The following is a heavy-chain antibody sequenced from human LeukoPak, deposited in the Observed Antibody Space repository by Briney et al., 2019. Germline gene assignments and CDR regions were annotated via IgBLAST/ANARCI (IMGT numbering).Heavy chain of an antibody. CDR2: LYYSGST. Sequence: SETLSLTCTVSGGSISSSSHYWGWIRQPPGKGLEWIGSLYYSGSTYYNPSLKSRVTISVDTSKNQFSLKLSSVTAADTAVYYCARRFPYYYDSSGYFFVGPHKAYWYFDLWGRGTLVTVSS. V-gene: IGHV4-39*01. CDR3: ARRFPYYYDSSGYFFVGPHKAYWYFDL. J-gene: IGHJ2*01. D-gene: IGHD3-22*01. CDR1: GGSISSSSHY.